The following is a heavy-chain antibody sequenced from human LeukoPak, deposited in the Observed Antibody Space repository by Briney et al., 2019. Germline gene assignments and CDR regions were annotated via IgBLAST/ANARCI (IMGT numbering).Heavy chain of an antibody. CDR2: INHSGST. V-gene: IGHV4-39*07. CDR1: GGSISSSSYY. Sequence: SETLSLTCTVSGGSISSSSYYWGWIRQPPGKGLEWIGEINHSGSTNYNPSLKSRATISVDSSKNQFSLKLTSLTAADTAIYYCARSPGGYWGQGTLVTVSS. J-gene: IGHJ4*02. CDR3: ARSPGGY.